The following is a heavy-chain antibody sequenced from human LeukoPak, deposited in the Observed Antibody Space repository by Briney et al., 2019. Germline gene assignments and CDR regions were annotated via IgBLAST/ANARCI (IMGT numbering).Heavy chain of an antibody. J-gene: IGHJ6*04. Sequence: PSETLSLTCAVYSGSFSGYYWSWIRQPPGKGLEWIGEINHSGSTNYNPSLKSRVTISVDTSKNQFSLKLSSVTAADTAVYYCARRGGGVVVPAAIIAPRSEYYGMDVWGKGTTVTVSS. V-gene: IGHV4-34*01. CDR2: INHSGST. CDR3: ARRGGGVVVPAAIIAPRSEYYGMDV. D-gene: IGHD2-2*01. CDR1: SGSFSGYY.